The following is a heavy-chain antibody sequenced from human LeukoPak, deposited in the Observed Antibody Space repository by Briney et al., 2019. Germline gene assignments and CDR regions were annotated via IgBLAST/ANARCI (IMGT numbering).Heavy chain of an antibody. CDR3: ARVRGSSGSYEYYHYMDV. CDR2: IYSSGST. CDR1: GYSISSGYY. V-gene: IGHV4-38-2*02. Sequence: SETLSLTCTVSGYSISSGYYWGWIRQPAGKGLEWIGRIYSSGSTNYNPSLKSRVTISLDTSKNQFSLKLSSVTAADTAVYYCARVRGSSGSYEYYHYMDVWGKGTTVTISS. D-gene: IGHD1-26*01. J-gene: IGHJ6*03.